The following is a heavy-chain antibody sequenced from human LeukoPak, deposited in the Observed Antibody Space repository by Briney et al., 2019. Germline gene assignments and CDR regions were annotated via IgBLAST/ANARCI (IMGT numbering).Heavy chain of an antibody. Sequence: PGRSLRLSCAASGFTFSSYAMHWVRQAPGKGLEWVTVISYDGSNKYYADSVRGRFTISRDNSQNTMYLQMNSLRAEDTAVYFCARGGGLDVWGQGATVTVSS. CDR3: ARGGGLDV. J-gene: IGHJ6*02. D-gene: IGHD3-16*01. V-gene: IGHV3-30*04. CDR1: GFTFSSYA. CDR2: ISYDGSNK.